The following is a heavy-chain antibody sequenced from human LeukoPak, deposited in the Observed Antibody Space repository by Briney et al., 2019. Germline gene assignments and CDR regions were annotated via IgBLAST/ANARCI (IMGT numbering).Heavy chain of an antibody. CDR2: TNQDGSTI. J-gene: IGHJ4*02. V-gene: IGHV3-74*01. CDR1: GFTFSSYW. CDR3: ASPSPRDGYDFDY. D-gene: IGHD5-24*01. Sequence: GGSLRLSCAASGFTFSSYWMHWVRQGPGKGLAWVSRTNQDGSTINYADSVKGRFTISRDNAKNTLYLQMNSLRGEDTAVYYCASPSPRDGYDFDYWGQGALVILSS.